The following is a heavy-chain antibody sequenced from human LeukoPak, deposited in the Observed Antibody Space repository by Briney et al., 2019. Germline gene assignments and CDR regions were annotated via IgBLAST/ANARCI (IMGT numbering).Heavy chain of an antibody. CDR1: GGSFSGYY. D-gene: IGHD6-19*01. J-gene: IGHJ2*01. V-gene: IGHV4-34*01. CDR2: INHSGST. CDR3: ARVLEGSSGQHWYFDL. Sequence: SETLSLTCAVYGGSFSGYYWSWIRQRPGKGLECIGEINHSGSTNYNPSLKSRVTISVDTSKNQFSMRLSSVTAADTAVYYCARVLEGSSGQHWYFDLWGRGTLVTVSS.